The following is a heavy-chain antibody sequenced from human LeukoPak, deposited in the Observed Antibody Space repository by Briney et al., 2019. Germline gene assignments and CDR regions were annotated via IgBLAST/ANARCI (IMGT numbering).Heavy chain of an antibody. CDR1: GGSISSYY. D-gene: IGHD3-16*02. CDR3: ARGVSFDY. Sequence: PSVTLSLTCAVSGGSISSYYWSWIRQPPGKGLEWIGYIDYSGSTIYNPSLKSRVTISVDTSKNQFSLRLSSVTAADTAIYYCARGVSFDYWGQGTLVTVSS. V-gene: IGHV4-59*01. CDR2: IDYSGST. J-gene: IGHJ4*02.